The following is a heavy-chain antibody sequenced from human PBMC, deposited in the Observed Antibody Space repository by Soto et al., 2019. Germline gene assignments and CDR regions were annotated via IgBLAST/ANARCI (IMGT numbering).Heavy chain of an antibody. CDR1: GGSISSSSYY. D-gene: IGHD6-6*01. CDR3: ARRYGSSYLIYFDY. CDR2: IYYSGST. Sequence: PSETLSLTCTVSGGSISSSSYYWGWIRQPPGKGLEWIGSIYYSGSTYYNPSLKSRVTISVDTSKNQFSLKLSSVTAADTAVYYCARRYGSSYLIYFDYWGQGTLVTVSS. V-gene: IGHV4-39*01. J-gene: IGHJ4*02.